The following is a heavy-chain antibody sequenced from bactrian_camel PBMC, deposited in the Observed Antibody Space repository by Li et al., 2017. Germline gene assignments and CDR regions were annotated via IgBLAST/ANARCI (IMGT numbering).Heavy chain of an antibody. Sequence: HVQLVESGGDLVQPGGSLRPSCSVTTWSFSRYWMYWVRQAPGKGLEWVSYIEIDGRTTSYADSVWGRFTISRDNAKTTVYLQMNSLNSEDTALYYGWSRAGWGQGTQVTVS. V-gene: IGHV3S1*01. J-gene: IGHJ4*01. CDR1: TWSFSRYW. CDR3: WSRAG. CDR2: IEIDGRTT.